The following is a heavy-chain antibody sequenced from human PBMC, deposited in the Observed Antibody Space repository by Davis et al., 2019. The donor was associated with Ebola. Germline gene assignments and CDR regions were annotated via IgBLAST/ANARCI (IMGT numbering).Heavy chain of an antibody. Sequence: GGSLRLSCAASGFTVSSNYMSWVRQAPGKGLEWVSVIYSGGSTYYADSVKGRFTISRDNSKNTLYLQMNSLRAEDTAVYYCARVYGGYSGYEFDYWGQGTLVTVSS. CDR2: IYSGGST. J-gene: IGHJ4*02. V-gene: IGHV3-53*01. D-gene: IGHD5-12*01. CDR3: ARVYGGYSGYEFDY. CDR1: GFTVSSNY.